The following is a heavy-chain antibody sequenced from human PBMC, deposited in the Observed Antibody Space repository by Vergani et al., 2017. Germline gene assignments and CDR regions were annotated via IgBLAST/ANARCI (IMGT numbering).Heavy chain of an antibody. V-gene: IGHV4-61*02. Sequence: QVQLQESGPGLVKPSQTLSLTCTVSGGPFSTGGQSWTWPRQSAGKGLEWIGRIYTSGATNYNPSLRSRAIMSVDGSKKQFSLKLTSVTAADTAVYYCARDGGEYGKDALDVWGQGTKVTVTS. CDR1: GGPFSTGGQS. CDR3: ARDGGEYGKDALDV. CDR2: IYTSGAT. D-gene: IGHD2-21*01. J-gene: IGHJ3*01.